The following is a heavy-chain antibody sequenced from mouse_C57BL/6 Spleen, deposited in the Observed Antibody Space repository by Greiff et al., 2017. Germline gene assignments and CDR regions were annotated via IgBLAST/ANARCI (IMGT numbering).Heavy chain of an antibody. V-gene: IGHV1-54*01. Sequence: QVQLQQSGAELVRPGTSVKVSCKASGYAFTNYLIEWVKQRPGQGLEWIGVINPGSGGTNYNEKFKGKATLTADKSSSTAYMQLSSLTSEDSAVYFCARGGNLLHYFGYWGQGTTLTVSS. D-gene: IGHD2-1*01. CDR2: INPGSGGT. J-gene: IGHJ2*01. CDR1: GYAFTNYL. CDR3: ARGGNLLHYFGY.